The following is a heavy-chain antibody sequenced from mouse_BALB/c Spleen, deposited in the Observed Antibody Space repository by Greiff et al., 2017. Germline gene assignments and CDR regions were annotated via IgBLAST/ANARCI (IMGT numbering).Heavy chain of an antibody. Sequence: EVQLVESGGGLVKPGGSLKLSCAASGFTFSSYAMSWVRQTPEKRLEWVASISSGGSTYYPDSVKGRFTISRDNARNILYLQMSSLRSEDTAMYYCAIDYDDGWFAYWGQGTLVTVSA. CDR3: AIDYDDGWFAY. V-gene: IGHV5-6-5*01. CDR2: ISSGGST. J-gene: IGHJ3*01. D-gene: IGHD2-4*01. CDR1: GFTFSSYA.